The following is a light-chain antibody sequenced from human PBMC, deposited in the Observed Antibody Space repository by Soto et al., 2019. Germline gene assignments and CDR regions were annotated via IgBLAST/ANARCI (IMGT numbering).Light chain of an antibody. J-gene: IGKJ1*01. CDR3: QQRSNWPPLT. V-gene: IGKV3-11*01. CDR1: QSVSSY. CDR2: DAS. Sequence: EIVLTQSPATLSLSPGERATPSCRASQSVSSYLAWYQQKPGQAPRLLIYDASNRATGIPARFSGSGSGTDFTLTISSLEPEDFAVYYCQQRSNWPPLTFGQGTKVEIK.